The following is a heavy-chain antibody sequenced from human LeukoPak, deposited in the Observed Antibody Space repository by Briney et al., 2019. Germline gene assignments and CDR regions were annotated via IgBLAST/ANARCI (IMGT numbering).Heavy chain of an antibody. D-gene: IGHD4-17*01. CDR3: ARLDYGDYLLDY. Sequence: SETLSLTCTVSGGSISSYYWGWIRQPPGKGLEWIGSIYYSGSTYYNPSLKSRVTISVDTSKNQFSLKLSSVTAADTAVYYCARLDYGDYLLDYWGQGTLVTVSS. V-gene: IGHV4-39*01. J-gene: IGHJ4*02. CDR1: GGSISSYY. CDR2: IYYSGST.